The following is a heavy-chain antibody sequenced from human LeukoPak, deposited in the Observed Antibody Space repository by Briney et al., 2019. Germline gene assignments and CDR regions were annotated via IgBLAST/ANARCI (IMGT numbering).Heavy chain of an antibody. CDR2: ISYDGNTK. D-gene: IGHD1-26*01. J-gene: IGHJ6*03. CDR3: AKNRGAGSHYYYHMNV. CDR1: GFTFSTHA. V-gene: IGHV3-30*18. Sequence: GGSLRLSCAASGFTFSTHAMHWVRQAPGKGLEWVAVISYDGNTKFYADSVKGRFTISRDNSKNTLYLQLNSLRVEDTAVYYCAKNRGAGSHYYYHMNVWGKGTTVTVSS.